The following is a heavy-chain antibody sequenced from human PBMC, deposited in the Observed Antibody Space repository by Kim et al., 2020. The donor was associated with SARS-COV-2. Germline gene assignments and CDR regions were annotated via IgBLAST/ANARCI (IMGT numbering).Heavy chain of an antibody. Sequence: ASVKVSCKASGYTFTSYGISWVRQAPGQGLEWMGWISAYNGNTNYAQKLQGRVTMTTDTSTSTAYMELRSLRPDDTAVYYCARDLWFGLYGMDVWGQGTTVTVSS. D-gene: IGHD3-10*01. CDR3: ARDLWFGLYGMDV. J-gene: IGHJ6*02. CDR1: GYTFTSYG. CDR2: ISAYNGNT. V-gene: IGHV1-18*01.